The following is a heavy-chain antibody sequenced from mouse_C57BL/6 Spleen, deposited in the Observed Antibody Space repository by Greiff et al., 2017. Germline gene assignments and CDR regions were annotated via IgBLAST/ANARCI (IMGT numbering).Heavy chain of an antibody. CDR2: IRSKSNNYAT. CDR1: GFSFNTYA. Sequence: EVHLVESGGGLVQPKGSLKLSCAASGFSFNTYAMNWVRQAPGKGLEWVARIRSKSNNYATYYADSVKDRFTISRDDSESMLYLQMNNLKTEDTAMYYCVTSAYYYGSSYAMDYWGQGTSVTVSS. J-gene: IGHJ4*01. V-gene: IGHV10-1*01. D-gene: IGHD1-1*01. CDR3: VTSAYYYGSSYAMDY.